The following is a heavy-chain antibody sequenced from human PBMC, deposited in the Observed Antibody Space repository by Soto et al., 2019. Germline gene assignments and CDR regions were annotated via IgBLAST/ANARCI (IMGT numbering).Heavy chain of an antibody. CDR1: GGSISSYY. CDR3: ARRIPAAPNWFNP. Sequence: SETLSLTCTVSGGSISSYYWSWIRQPAGKGLEWIGRIYTSGSTNYNPSLKSRVTMSVDKSKNLFSLSLSSVTAADSALYYCARRIPAAPNWFNPWGQGTLVIVSS. CDR2: IYTSGST. J-gene: IGHJ5*02. V-gene: IGHV4-4*07. D-gene: IGHD2-2*01.